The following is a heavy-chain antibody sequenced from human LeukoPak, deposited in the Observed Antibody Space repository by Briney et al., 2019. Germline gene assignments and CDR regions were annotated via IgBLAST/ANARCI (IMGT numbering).Heavy chain of an antibody. J-gene: IGHJ5*02. CDR3: AKDRTGTTGADWFDP. CDR1: GYTFSSYS. CDR2: ISSSSSYI. D-gene: IGHD1-1*01. Sequence: GGSLRLSCAASGYTFSSYSMNWVRQAPGKGLEWVSSISSSSSYIYYADSVKGRFTISRDNANNSLYLQMNSLRAEDSAMYYCAKDRTGTTGADWFDPWGQGTLVTVSS. V-gene: IGHV3-21*04.